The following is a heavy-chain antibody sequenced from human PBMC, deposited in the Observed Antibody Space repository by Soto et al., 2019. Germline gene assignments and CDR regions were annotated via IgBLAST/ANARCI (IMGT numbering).Heavy chain of an antibody. D-gene: IGHD3-10*01. CDR2: IYYSGST. Sequence: PSETLSLTCTVSVGSISSYYWSWIRQPPGKGLEWIGYIYYSGSTNYNPSLKSRVTISVDTSKNQFSLKLSSVTAADTAVYYCARRLGGAEYYGSGSYSYYYYMDVWGKGTTVTVSS. CDR3: ARRLGGAEYYGSGSYSYYYYMDV. CDR1: VGSISSYY. J-gene: IGHJ6*03. V-gene: IGHV4-59*08.